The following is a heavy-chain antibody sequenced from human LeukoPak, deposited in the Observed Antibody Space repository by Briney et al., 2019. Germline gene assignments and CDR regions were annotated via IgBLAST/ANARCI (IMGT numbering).Heavy chain of an antibody. Sequence: SETLSLTCTGSGGSISSYYWSWMRQPAGKGLEWIGRIYTSGNTNYNPSLKSRVTMSVDTSKNQFSLKLSSVTAADTAVYYCARADLNYYYYYMDVWGKGTPVTVSS. CDR1: GGSISSYY. CDR2: IYTSGNT. V-gene: IGHV4-4*07. J-gene: IGHJ6*03. CDR3: ARADLNYYYYYMDV.